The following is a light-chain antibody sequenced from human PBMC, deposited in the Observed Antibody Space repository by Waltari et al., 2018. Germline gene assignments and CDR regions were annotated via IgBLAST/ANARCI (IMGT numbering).Light chain of an antibody. Sequence: EVVLTQSPGTLSLSPGERATLSCRASQIARSSYLAWYQQTPGQAPRLLIYDASNRAPGIPDRFSASASGTDFTLTISSLEPEDFAVYYCQQYGGSPPYTFGQGTKLEIK. CDR2: DAS. CDR3: QQYGGSPPYT. J-gene: IGKJ2*01. V-gene: IGKV3-20*01. CDR1: QIARSSY.